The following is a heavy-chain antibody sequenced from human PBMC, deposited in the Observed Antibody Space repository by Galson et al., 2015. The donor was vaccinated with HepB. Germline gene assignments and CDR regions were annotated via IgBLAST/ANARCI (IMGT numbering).Heavy chain of an antibody. CDR1: GYKFTTYH. CDR3: ARDLFGYMDF. Sequence: SVKVSCKASGYKFTTYHMHWVRQAPGQELEWMGIINPSGGSTTYAQKFQGRVTMTRDTSTSTVYMELSSLRSEDTAVYFCARDLFGYMDFWGQGTLVTVSS. D-gene: IGHD3-3*01. V-gene: IGHV1-46*01. J-gene: IGHJ4*02. CDR2: INPSGGST.